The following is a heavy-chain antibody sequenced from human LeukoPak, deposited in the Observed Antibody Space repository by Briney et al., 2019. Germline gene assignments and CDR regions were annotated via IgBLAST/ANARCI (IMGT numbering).Heavy chain of an antibody. CDR2: IVVGSGNT. V-gene: IGHV1-58*02. Sequence: SVKVSCKASGFTFTSSAMQWVRQARGQRLECIGWIVVGSGNTNYAQKFQERVTITRDMSTSAAYMELSSLRSEDTAVYYCAAGWVCSGGSCYYYFDYWGQGTLVTVSS. D-gene: IGHD2-15*01. CDR1: GFTFTSSA. J-gene: IGHJ4*02. CDR3: AAGWVCSGGSCYYYFDY.